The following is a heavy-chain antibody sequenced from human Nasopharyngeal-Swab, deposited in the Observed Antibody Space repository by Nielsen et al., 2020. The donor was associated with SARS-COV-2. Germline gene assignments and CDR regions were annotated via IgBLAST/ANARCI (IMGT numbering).Heavy chain of an antibody. Sequence: VRQAPGKGLGWVGRIKSKTDGGTTDYAAPVKGRFTISRDDSKNTLYLQMNSLKTEDTAVYYCTTDVDSSSWHYYYYGMDVWGQGTTVTVSS. CDR2: IKSKTDGGTT. D-gene: IGHD6-13*01. CDR3: TTDVDSSSWHYYYYGMDV. J-gene: IGHJ6*02. V-gene: IGHV3-15*01.